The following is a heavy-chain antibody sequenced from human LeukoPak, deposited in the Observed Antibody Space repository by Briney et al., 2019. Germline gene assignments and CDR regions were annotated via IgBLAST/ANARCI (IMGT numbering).Heavy chain of an antibody. J-gene: IGHJ5*02. V-gene: IGHV5-51*01. CDR1: GYSFTNYW. CDR2: IYPGDSDT. D-gene: IGHD1-26*01. Sequence: GESLKISCKGTGYSFTNYWIGWVRQMPGKGLEWMGIIYPGDSDTRYSPSFQGQVTISADKSISTAYLQWSSLKASNTAMYYCARSGSGDVNWIDPWGQGTLVTVSS. CDR3: ARSGSGDVNWIDP.